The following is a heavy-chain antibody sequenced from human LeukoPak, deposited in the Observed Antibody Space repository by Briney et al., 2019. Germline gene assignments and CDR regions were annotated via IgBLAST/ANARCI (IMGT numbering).Heavy chain of an antibody. CDR2: IYYSGST. D-gene: IGHD4-17*01. V-gene: IGHV4-59*01. CDR3: ARDLVYGDARGAFDI. Sequence: SETLSLTCTVSGGSISSYYWSWIRQPPGKGLERIGYIYYSGSTNYNPSPKSRVTISVDTSKNQFSLKLSSVTAADTAVYYCARDLVYGDARGAFDIWGQGTMVTVSS. CDR1: GGSISSYY. J-gene: IGHJ3*02.